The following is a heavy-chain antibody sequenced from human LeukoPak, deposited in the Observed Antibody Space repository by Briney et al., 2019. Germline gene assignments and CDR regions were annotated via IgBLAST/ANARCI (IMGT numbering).Heavy chain of an antibody. CDR1: GFNFSSYA. CDR2: IGNSGDRT. V-gene: IGHV3-23*01. Sequence: GGSLRLSCAASGFNFSSYAMSWVRQAPGKGPEWVSGIGNSGDRTFYADSVKGRFTISRDNSKNTLYLQMNSLRVEDTALYYCAKGGVWGQGIAVTVSS. J-gene: IGHJ6*02. CDR3: AKGGV.